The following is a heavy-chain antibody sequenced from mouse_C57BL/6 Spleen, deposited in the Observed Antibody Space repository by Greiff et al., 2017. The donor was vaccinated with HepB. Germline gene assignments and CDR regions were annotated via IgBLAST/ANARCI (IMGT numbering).Heavy chain of an antibody. D-gene: IGHD2-4*01. J-gene: IGHJ4*01. CDR2: ISSGSSTI. CDR3: AGDDYECYCAMDY. V-gene: IGHV5-17*01. Sequence: EVQVVESGGGLVKPGGSLKLSCAASGFTFSDYGMHWVRQAPEKGLEWVAYISSGSSTIYYADTVKGRFTISRDNAKNTLFLQMTSLRSEDTAMYYCAGDDYECYCAMDYWGQGTSVTVSS. CDR1: GFTFSDYG.